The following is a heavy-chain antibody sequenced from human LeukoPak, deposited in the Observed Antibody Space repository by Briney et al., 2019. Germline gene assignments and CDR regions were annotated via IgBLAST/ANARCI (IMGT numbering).Heavy chain of an antibody. J-gene: IGHJ4*02. CDR3: VRVDIRTAFFDY. CDR2: IYSSGST. Sequence: SETLSLTCTVSGGSINSYYWSWIRQPAGKGLEWIGRIYSSGSTGYNPSLKSRVTMSLDTSKNQSSLNLSSVTAADTAVYYCVRVDIRTAFFDYWGQGTLVTVSS. D-gene: IGHD5-12*01. CDR1: GGSINSYY. V-gene: IGHV4-4*07.